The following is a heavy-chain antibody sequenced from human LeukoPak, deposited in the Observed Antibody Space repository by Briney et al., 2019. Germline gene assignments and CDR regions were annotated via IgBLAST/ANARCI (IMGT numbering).Heavy chain of an antibody. CDR2: IYASGSS. CDR3: ARDRYYDSSGDAFDI. V-gene: IGHV4-4*07. D-gene: IGHD3-22*01. Sequence: KPSETLSLTCIVSGGSISSYYWSWIRQPAGKGLEWIGRIYASGSSNYNPSLKSRVTMSVDTSKNQLSLKLSYVTAADTAVYYCARDRYYDSSGDAFDIWGQGTMVTVSS. CDR1: GGSISSYY. J-gene: IGHJ3*02.